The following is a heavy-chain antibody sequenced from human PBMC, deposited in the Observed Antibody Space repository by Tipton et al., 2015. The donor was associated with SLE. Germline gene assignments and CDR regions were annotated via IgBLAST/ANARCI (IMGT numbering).Heavy chain of an antibody. CDR1: GGSFSGYY. J-gene: IGHJ4*02. Sequence: TLSLTCAVYGGSFSGYYWSWIRQTPGKGLEWIGEINHSGNINYNPSLKSRVTISVDTSKNQFSLKLSSVTAADTAVYYCSSGYYPAFDYWGQGTLVTVSS. V-gene: IGHV4-34*03. CDR2: INHSGNI. D-gene: IGHD3-22*01. CDR3: SSGYYPAFDY.